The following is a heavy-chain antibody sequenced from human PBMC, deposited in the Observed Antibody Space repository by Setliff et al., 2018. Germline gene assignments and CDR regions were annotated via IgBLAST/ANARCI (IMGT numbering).Heavy chain of an antibody. J-gene: IGHJ4*02. CDR2: ISPSGST. Sequence: SETLSLTCTVSGASISANHYWGWIRQTPGKGLEWIGHISPSGSTTYNPSVKSRVTISLDTSKNHFSLKLDSVTAADTALYYCARSPSSGAYWNPRPFYSDYWARGTLVTVSS. D-gene: IGHD1-26*01. V-gene: IGHV4-4*08. CDR3: ARSPSSGAYWNPRPFYSDY. CDR1: GASISANHY.